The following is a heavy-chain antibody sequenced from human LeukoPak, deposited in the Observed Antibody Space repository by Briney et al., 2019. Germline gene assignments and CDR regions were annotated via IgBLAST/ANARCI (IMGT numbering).Heavy chain of an antibody. V-gene: IGHV3-7*01. CDR2: INQDGGEK. CDR3: ARDTAGFDY. D-gene: IGHD2-8*02. J-gene: IGHJ4*02. Sequence: PGGSLRLSCAASGFTFSSYWMSWGRQAPGRGLEWVANINQDGGEKYYVDSVKGRFTISRDNARNSLYLQMNSLRAEDTAVYYCARDTAGFDYWGQGTLVTVSS. CDR1: GFTFSSYW.